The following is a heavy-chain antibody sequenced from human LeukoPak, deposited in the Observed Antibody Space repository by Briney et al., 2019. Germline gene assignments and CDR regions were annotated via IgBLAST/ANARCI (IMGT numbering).Heavy chain of an antibody. J-gene: IGHJ4*02. CDR1: GFTFSSYS. CDR3: ARVVGTDEGADY. CDR2: ISSSSSYI. V-gene: IGHV3-21*01. Sequence: GGSLRLSYAASGFTFSSYSMNWVRQAPGKGLEWVSSISSSSSYIYYADSVKGRFTISRDNAKNSLYLQMNSLRAEDTAVYYCARVVGTDEGADYWGQGTLVTVSS. D-gene: IGHD2-2*01.